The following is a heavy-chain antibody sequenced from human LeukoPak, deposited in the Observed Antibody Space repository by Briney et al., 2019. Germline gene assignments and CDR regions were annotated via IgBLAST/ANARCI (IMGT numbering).Heavy chain of an antibody. CDR1: GYSFMDYW. Sequence: GESLKISCKGSGYSFMDYWIGWVRQMPGKGAEWVGFIFPHESSIKYRPSFQHQVTSSVDKSIITAHLEWSSVQASDTAKYYGARYELSGFSGTNCYTSYFYYGLDVWGQGTTVSDSS. V-gene: IGHV5-51*01. D-gene: IGHD2-2*02. J-gene: IGHJ6*02. CDR2: IFPHESSI. CDR3: ARYELSGFSGTNCYTSYFYYGLDV.